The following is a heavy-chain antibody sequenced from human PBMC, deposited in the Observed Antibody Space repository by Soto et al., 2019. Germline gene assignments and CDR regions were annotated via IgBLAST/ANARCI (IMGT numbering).Heavy chain of an antibody. V-gene: IGHV4-59*01. CDR3: ARRYGYSFDY. D-gene: IGHD5-18*01. CDR1: GGSIRSYY. J-gene: IGHJ4*02. CDR2: IYYSGST. Sequence: SETLSLTCTVSGGSIRSYYWSWIRQPPGKGLEWIGYIYYSGSTNYNPSLKSRVTISVDTSKNQFSLKLSSVTAANTAVYYCARRYGYSFDYWGQGTLVTVSS.